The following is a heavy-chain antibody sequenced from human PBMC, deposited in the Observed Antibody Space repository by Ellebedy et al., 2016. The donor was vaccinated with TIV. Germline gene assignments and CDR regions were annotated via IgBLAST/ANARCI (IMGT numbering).Heavy chain of an antibody. CDR2: ISNSGSTI. CDR3: ARDARFIDQQHNWFDP. V-gene: IGHV3-11*01. D-gene: IGHD2-2*01. CDR1: GFIFSDYY. Sequence: GGSLRLSGAASGFIFSDYYMIWIRQAPGKGLEWVSYISNSGSTIYYADSVKGRFTISRDNAKNSLSLLMNSLRAEDTAVYYCARDARFIDQQHNWFDPWGQGTLVTVSS. J-gene: IGHJ5*02.